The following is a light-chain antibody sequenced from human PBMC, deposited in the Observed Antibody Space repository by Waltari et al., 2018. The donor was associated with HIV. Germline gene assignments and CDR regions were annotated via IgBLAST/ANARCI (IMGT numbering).Light chain of an antibody. CDR2: GNS. V-gene: IGLV1-40*01. J-gene: IGLJ2*01. CDR1: SSNIGAGYD. Sequence: QSVLTQPPSVSGAPGQRVTISCTGSSSNIGAGYDVHWSQQLPGTAPKLLIYGNSNRPSGVSNRFSGSKSGNTASLTISGLQAEDETDYYCCSYGGSSTYVVFGGGTKVTVL. CDR3: CSYGGSSTYVV.